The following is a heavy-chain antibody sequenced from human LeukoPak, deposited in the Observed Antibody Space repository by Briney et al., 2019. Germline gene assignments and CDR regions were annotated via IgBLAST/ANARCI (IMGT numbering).Heavy chain of an antibody. Sequence: SETLSLTCTVSDGSISSYYWSWIRQPPGKGLEWIGYIYYTGSTNHNPSLKSRVTISVDMSKNHFSLKLSSVTAADTAVYYCARTSIFGVVRFDPWGQGTLVTVSS. CDR3: ARTSIFGVVRFDP. J-gene: IGHJ5*02. CDR2: IYYTGST. D-gene: IGHD3-3*02. CDR1: DGSISSYY. V-gene: IGHV4-59*08.